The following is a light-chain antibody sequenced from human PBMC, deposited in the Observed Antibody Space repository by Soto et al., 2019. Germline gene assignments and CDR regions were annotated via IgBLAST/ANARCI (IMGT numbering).Light chain of an antibody. CDR1: QSVSSSF. Sequence: EIVLTQSPGTLSLSQGERATLSCRASQSVSSSFVAWFQQKPGQAPRLLIYGTSSRATGIPDRFSGSGSGTDFTLTINRLEPEDFAMYFCQQYGSSPWTFGQGTMVDIK. J-gene: IGKJ1*01. CDR2: GTS. CDR3: QQYGSSPWT. V-gene: IGKV3-20*01.